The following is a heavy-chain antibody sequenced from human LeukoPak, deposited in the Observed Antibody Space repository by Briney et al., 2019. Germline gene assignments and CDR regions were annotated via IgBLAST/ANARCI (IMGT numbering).Heavy chain of an antibody. CDR2: MNPNSGNT. V-gene: IGHV1-8*01. CDR3: ARTYYDISTDYGMDV. CDR1: GYTFTSYD. D-gene: IGHD3-9*01. J-gene: IGHJ6*02. Sequence: ASVKVSCKASGYTFTSYDINWVRQATGQGLEWMGWMNPNSGNTGYAQKFQGRVTMTRNTSISTAYMELSSLRSEDTVVYYCARTYYDISTDYGMDVWGQGTTVTVSS.